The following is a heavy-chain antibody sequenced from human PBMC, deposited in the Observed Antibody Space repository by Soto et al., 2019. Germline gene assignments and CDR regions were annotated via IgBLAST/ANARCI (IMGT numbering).Heavy chain of an antibody. D-gene: IGHD3-10*01. Sequence: VQLLESGGGLVQPGGSLRLSCAASGFTFSSYGMHWVRQAPGKGLEWVAVIWYDGSNKYYADSVKGRFTISRDNSKNTLYLQMNSLRAEDTAVYYCARDQGGRYGSGAFDYWGQGTLVTVSS. J-gene: IGHJ4*02. V-gene: IGHV3-33*08. CDR1: GFTFSSYG. CDR3: ARDQGGRYGSGAFDY. CDR2: IWYDGSNK.